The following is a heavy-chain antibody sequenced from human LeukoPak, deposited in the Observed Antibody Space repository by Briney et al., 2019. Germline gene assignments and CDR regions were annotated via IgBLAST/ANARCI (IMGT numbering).Heavy chain of an antibody. CDR2: AYYSGST. CDR3: ASYCSITNCYKRAFHI. D-gene: IGHD2-2*02. CDR1: GASISSSSSF. V-gene: IGHV4-39*01. Sequence: SETLSLTCTVSGASISSSSSFWGWIRQPPGKGLGWIGRAYYSGSTCYNPSLKSRVTISVDTSKNQFSVNLSSVTAADTAVYYRASYCSITNCYKRAFHIWGQGTVVTVSS. J-gene: IGHJ3*02.